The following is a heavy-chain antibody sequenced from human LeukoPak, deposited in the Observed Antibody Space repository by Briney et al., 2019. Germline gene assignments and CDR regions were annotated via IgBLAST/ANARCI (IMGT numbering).Heavy chain of an antibody. Sequence: KPSETLSLTCTVSGGSISSYYWSWIRQPAGKGLEWIGRIYTSGSTNYNPSLKSRVTMSVDTSKNQFSLKLSSVTAADTAVYYCAIESDFWSGAYFDYWGQGTLVTVSS. V-gene: IGHV4-4*07. CDR3: AIESDFWSGAYFDY. J-gene: IGHJ4*02. D-gene: IGHD3-3*01. CDR1: GGSISSYY. CDR2: IYTSGST.